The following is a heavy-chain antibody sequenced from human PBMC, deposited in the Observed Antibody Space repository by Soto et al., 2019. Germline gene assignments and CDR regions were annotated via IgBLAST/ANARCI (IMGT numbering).Heavy chain of an antibody. CDR3: ARDRHRSSSGYFEY. CDR1: GFTFSSYG. J-gene: IGHJ4*02. Sequence: QVQLVESGGGVVQPGRSLRLSCAASGFTFSSYGMHWVRQAPGKGLEWVAVIWYDGNDKYYADFVKGRFTISRDNAKNTVSLQMNSLRDEDTAVYYCARDRHRSSSGYFEYWGQGTLVTVSS. D-gene: IGHD6-6*01. V-gene: IGHV3-33*01. CDR2: IWYDGNDK.